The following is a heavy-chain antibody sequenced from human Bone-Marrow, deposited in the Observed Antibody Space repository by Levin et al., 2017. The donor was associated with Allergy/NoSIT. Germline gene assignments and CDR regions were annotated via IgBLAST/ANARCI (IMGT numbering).Heavy chain of an antibody. V-gene: IGHV1-8*01. CDR2: MNPNSGNT. D-gene: IGHD3/OR15-3a*01. CDR1: GYTFTSYD. Sequence: GESLKISCKASGYTFTSYDINWVRQATGQGLEWMGWMNPNSGNTGYAQKFQGRVTMTRNTSITTSYMDLSSLRSEDTAVYYCARGPAGTSDSYYYGMDVWGQGTTVTVSS. J-gene: IGHJ6*02. CDR3: ARGPAGTSDSYYYGMDV.